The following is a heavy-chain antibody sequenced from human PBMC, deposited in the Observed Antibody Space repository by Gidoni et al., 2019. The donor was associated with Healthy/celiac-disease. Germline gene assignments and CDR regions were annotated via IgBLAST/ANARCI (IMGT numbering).Heavy chain of an antibody. J-gene: IGHJ4*02. V-gene: IGHV3-30*18. CDR3: AKEVSPDGTDY. D-gene: IGHD2-8*01. Sequence: QVQLVESGGGVVQPGWSLRLSCAASGFTFSSYGMHWVRQAPGKGLEWVAVISYDGSNKYYADSVKGRFTISRDNSKNTLYLQMNSLRAEDTAVYYCAKEVSPDGTDYWGQGTLVTVSS. CDR1: GFTFSSYG. CDR2: ISYDGSNK.